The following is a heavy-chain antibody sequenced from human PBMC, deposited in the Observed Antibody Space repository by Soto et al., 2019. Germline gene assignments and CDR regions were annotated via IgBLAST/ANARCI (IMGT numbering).Heavy chain of an antibody. D-gene: IGHD5-12*01. Sequence: SVKVSFKASGGTFGSDAITWVRQAPGQGLEWVGRIIPIFGTTNYAQNLQGRVTISADKSTLTSYMELHSLTSDDKALYYCARDRTDSGYDTHWLDPWGQGTQVTVSS. V-gene: IGHV1-69*06. CDR3: ARDRTDSGYDTHWLDP. CDR1: GGTFGSDA. CDR2: IIPIFGTT. J-gene: IGHJ5*02.